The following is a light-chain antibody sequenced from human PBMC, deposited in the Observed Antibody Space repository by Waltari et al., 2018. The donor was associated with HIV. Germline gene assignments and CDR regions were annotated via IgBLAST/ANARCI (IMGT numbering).Light chain of an antibody. Sequence: DIQMTQSPSSLSASVGDRVTITCRASQSITNYLNWYQQTPGKAPRLLIFAGSSLQSGVPARFSSSGSGTELTLTITSLQAEDFATYYCQQSYSTPRTFGQGTKLDIK. V-gene: IGKV1-39*01. CDR3: QQSYSTPRT. J-gene: IGKJ2*01. CDR2: AGS. CDR1: QSITNY.